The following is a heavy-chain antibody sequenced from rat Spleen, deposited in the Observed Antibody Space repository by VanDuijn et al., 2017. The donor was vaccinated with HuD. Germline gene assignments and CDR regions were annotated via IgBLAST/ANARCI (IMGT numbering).Heavy chain of an antibody. V-gene: IGHV5-20*01. CDR3: ATEAYGLTGFAY. Sequence: EVQLVESGGGLVQPGRSMKLSCAASGFTFSNYDMAWVRQAPTKGLEWVASITYDVTTTYYRDFVKGRFTISRDNAKSTLYLQMDSLRSEDTATYYCATEAYGLTGFAYWGQGTLVTVSS. J-gene: IGHJ3*01. CDR2: ITYDVTTT. CDR1: GFTFSNYD. D-gene: IGHD1-3*01.